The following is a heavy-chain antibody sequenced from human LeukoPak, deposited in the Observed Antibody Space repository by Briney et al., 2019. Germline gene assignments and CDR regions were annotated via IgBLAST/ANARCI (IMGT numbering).Heavy chain of an antibody. CDR3: ERNDSSAYDY. CDR1: GYTFTSNG. D-gene: IGHD2-15*01. J-gene: IGHJ4*02. V-gene: IGHV1-18*01. CDR2: ISAYNGYA. Sequence: ASVKVSCKCSGYTFTSNGISWVRQAPGQGPEWMGWISAYNGYAKYAQNVQGRVTMTTETSTSTAYMDLRSLRSDDTAVYYYERNDSSAYDYWGQGTLVTVSS.